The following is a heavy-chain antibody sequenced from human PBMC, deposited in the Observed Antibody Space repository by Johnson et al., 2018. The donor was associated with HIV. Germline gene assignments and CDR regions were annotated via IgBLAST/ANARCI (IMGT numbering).Heavy chain of an antibody. CDR2: IWYDGSNR. CDR3: AKAPGTGGWGASDI. Sequence: VQLVEYGGGVVRPGGSLRLSCAASGFTFSSFGMHWVRQAPGKGLEWVAVIWYDGSNRYYADSGKGRFTIPRDNSRNTRYLQMNSLRAEDTAVYYCAKAPGTGGWGASDIWGQGTMVTVSS. CDR1: GFTFSSFG. J-gene: IGHJ3*02. V-gene: IGHV3-30*02. D-gene: IGHD1-14*01.